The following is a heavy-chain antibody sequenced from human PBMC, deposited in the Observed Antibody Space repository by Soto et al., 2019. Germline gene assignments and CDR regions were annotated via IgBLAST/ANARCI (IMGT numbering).Heavy chain of an antibody. CDR1: GFTFSAYW. D-gene: IGHD6-19*01. CDR2: INQDGRER. CDR3: VTVGGWFSNHDHFAS. J-gene: IGHJ4*02. Sequence: QTGGSLRLSCAASGFTFSAYWMSWVRQAAGKGLEWVANINQDGRERKYVDSVKGRFTISRDNSKNVLYLQINSLRAEDTAVYYCVTVGGWFSNHDHFASWGQGTLVTVPQ. V-gene: IGHV3-7*03.